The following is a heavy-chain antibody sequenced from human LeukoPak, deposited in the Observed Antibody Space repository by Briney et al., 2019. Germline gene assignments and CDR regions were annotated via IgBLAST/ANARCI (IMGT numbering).Heavy chain of an antibody. CDR2: IYYSGST. CDR1: GGSISSYY. J-gene: IGHJ4*02. Sequence: SETLSLTCTVSGGSISSYYWSWIRQPPGKGLEWIGYIYYSGSTNYNPSLKSRVTISVDTSKNQFSLKLSSVTAADTAVYYCARDPGWDYWGQGTLVTVSS. D-gene: IGHD6-19*01. CDR3: ARDPGWDY. V-gene: IGHV4-59*12.